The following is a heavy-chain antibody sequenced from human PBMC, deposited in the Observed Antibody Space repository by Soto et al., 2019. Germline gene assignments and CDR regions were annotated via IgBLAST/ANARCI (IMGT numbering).Heavy chain of an antibody. V-gene: IGHV3-11*01. D-gene: IGHD3-10*01. CDR2: INNSGDDI. J-gene: IGHJ5*02. Sequence: GGSLRLSCAASGFTFNDFYMIWFRQAPGRGLEWLAYINNSGDDIYYADSVRGRFTISRDNGKNFLYLQMNSLRVEDTALYFCARDMSHGHFGRNCFDPWGQGTPVTAS. CDR3: ARDMSHGHFGRNCFDP. CDR1: GFTFNDFY.